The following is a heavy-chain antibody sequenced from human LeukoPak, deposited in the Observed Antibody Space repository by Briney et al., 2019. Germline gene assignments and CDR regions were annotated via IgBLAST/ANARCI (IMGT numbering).Heavy chain of an antibody. V-gene: IGHV5-51*01. CDR1: GYIFTTYW. D-gene: IGHD3-3*01. CDR2: IYPGDSDT. Sequence: GASLKISCKGSGYIFTTYWIGWVRQMPGKGLEWMGIIYPGDSDTRYSPSFKGQVTMSVDKSVSTAYLQWSSLKASDTAMYYCARRVALGAFDIWGQGTLVSVSS. CDR3: ARRVALGAFDI. J-gene: IGHJ3*02.